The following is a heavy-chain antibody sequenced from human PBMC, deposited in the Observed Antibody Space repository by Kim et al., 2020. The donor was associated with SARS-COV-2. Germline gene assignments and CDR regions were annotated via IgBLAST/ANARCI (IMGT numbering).Heavy chain of an antibody. D-gene: IGHD2-21*02. V-gene: IGHV1-3*01. CDR2: INAGNGNT. Sequence: ASVKVSCKASGYTFTSYAMHWVRQAPGQRLEWMGWINAGNGNTKYSQKFQGRVTITRDTSASTAYMELSSLRSEDTAVYYCARVPYPYCGGDCSEGVGYNRAFDIWGQGTMVTVSS. J-gene: IGHJ3*02. CDR1: GYTFTSYA. CDR3: ARVPYPYCGGDCSEGVGYNRAFDI.